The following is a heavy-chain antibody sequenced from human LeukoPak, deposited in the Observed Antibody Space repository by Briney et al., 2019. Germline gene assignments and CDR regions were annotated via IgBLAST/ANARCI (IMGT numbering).Heavy chain of an antibody. D-gene: IGHD3-22*01. Sequence: QSGGSLRLSCAASGFTFSSYAMSWVRQAPGKGLEWVSAISGSGGSTYYADSVKGRFTFSRDNPKNTLYLQMNSLRAEDTAVYYCAKSSYYDTSGFYREYYFDYWGQGTLVTVSS. V-gene: IGHV3-23*01. J-gene: IGHJ4*02. CDR2: ISGSGGST. CDR1: GFTFSSYA. CDR3: AKSSYYDTSGFYREYYFDY.